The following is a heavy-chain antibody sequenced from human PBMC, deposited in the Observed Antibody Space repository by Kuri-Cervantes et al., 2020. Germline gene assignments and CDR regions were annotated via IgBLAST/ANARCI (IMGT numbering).Heavy chain of an antibody. CDR3: ARGDDTKNSKNYYYAMDV. V-gene: IGHV3-30*15. D-gene: IGHD3-22*01. Sequence: GESLKISCAASRFSLSSYAMHWVRQAPGKGLEWLTAISFDGSGQLYAGSVKGRFTVSRDNSENTLYLQMSSLTVEDTAVYYCARGDDTKNSKNYYYAMDVWGQGTTVTVSS. CDR2: ISFDGSGQ. CDR1: RFSLSSYA. J-gene: IGHJ6*02.